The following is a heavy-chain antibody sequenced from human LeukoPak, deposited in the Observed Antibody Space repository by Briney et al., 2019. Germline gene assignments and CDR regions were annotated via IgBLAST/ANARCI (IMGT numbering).Heavy chain of an antibody. Sequence: PGGSLRLSCAASGFTFSDYYMSWIRQAPGEGLEWVSYISSSGSTIYYADSVKGRFTISRDNARNSLYLQMNSLRAEDTAVYYCAREKTTEYYMDVWGKGTTVTISS. CDR1: GFTFSDYY. D-gene: IGHD4-17*01. V-gene: IGHV3-11*04. CDR2: ISSSGSTI. CDR3: AREKTTEYYMDV. J-gene: IGHJ6*03.